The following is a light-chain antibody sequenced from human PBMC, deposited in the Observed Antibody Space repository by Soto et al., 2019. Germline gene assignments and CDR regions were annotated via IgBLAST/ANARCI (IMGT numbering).Light chain of an antibody. Sequence: DIVLTQSPDTLSLSPGETATLSCGASQSVSSRYLAWYQQKPGQAPRLLIYGAFNRAAGIPARFSGSGSGTDFTLTISSLEPEDSAVYYCQQRNIWPPVTFGQGTRLEIK. CDR1: QSVSSRY. CDR3: QQRNIWPPVT. J-gene: IGKJ5*01. V-gene: IGKV3D-20*02. CDR2: GAF.